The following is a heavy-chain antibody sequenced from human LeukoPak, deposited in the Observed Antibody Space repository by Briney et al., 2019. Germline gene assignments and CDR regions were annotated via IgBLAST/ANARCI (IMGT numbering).Heavy chain of an antibody. J-gene: IGHJ4*02. V-gene: IGHV3-30*04. CDR1: GFAFSSYA. CDR3: AKVAPLDYYDSSGYYYSFDY. Sequence: GGSLRLSCAASGFAFSSYAMHWVRQAPGKGLEWVAVISYDGSNKYYADSVKGRFTISRDNSKNTLYLQMNSLRAEDTAVYYCAKVAPLDYYDSSGYYYSFDYWGQGTLVTVS. CDR2: ISYDGSNK. D-gene: IGHD3-22*01.